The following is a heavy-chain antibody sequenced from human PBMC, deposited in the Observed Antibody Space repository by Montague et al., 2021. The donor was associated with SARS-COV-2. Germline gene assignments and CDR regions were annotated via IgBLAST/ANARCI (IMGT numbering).Heavy chain of an antibody. Sequence: CAISGDSVSSNSATWNWVRQSPSRGLEWLGRTYYRSKWYNDYAVSARGRVTINPDTSKNQFSLQLNSVTPEDTAIYYCTSGREGNYNVMDVWGQGTTVTDSS. CDR2: TYYRSKWYN. D-gene: IGHD1-1*01. CDR3: TSGREGNYNVMDV. CDR1: GDSVSSNSAT. J-gene: IGHJ6*02. V-gene: IGHV6-1*01.